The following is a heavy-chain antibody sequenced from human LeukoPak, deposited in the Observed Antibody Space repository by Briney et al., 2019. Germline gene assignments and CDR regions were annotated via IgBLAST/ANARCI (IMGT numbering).Heavy chain of an antibody. Sequence: GGSLRLSCAASGFTFSSYAMSWVRQAPGKGLEWVSGVSGSGGSTVYTDSVKGRFTISRDNSKNTLYLQMNSLRAEDTAVYYCAKVNWPERVNWFDPWGQGTLVTVSS. CDR2: VSGSGGST. D-gene: IGHD1-14*01. CDR3: AKVNWPERVNWFDP. V-gene: IGHV3-23*01. J-gene: IGHJ5*02. CDR1: GFTFSSYA.